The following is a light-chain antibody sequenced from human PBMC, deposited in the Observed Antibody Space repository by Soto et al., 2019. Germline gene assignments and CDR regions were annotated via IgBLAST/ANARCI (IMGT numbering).Light chain of an antibody. CDR1: QSVSSNY. CDR2: GAS. CDR3: QQYGIWT. V-gene: IGKV3-20*01. J-gene: IGKJ1*01. Sequence: EIVLTQSPGTLSLSPGERATLSCRASQSVSSNYLAWYQQKPGQAPRLLIYGASSRATGIPDRFSGSGSGTDFTLTISRLEPEDFAVYYCQQYGIWTFGQGTKV.